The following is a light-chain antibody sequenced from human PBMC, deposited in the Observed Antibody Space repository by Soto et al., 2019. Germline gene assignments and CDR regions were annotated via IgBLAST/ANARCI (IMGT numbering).Light chain of an antibody. CDR1: QYINTR. CDR3: HQRQSCPRT. J-gene: IGKJ1*01. CDR2: QTS. V-gene: IGKV3-11*01. Sequence: VFTQSPATLSSFPGARVTVSCWASQYINTRLAWYQHRPGQAPTLLIYQTSIRAAGSPARFSASGTGTDFTLTISDVQPEDFAVYYCHQRQSCPRTFGQGTKVDIK.